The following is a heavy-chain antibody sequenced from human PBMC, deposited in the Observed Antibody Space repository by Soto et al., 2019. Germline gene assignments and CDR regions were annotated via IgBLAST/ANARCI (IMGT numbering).Heavy chain of an antibody. V-gene: IGHV3-23*01. CDR1: GFTFSSYA. J-gene: IGHJ4*02. CDR2: ISGSGGST. D-gene: IGHD6-19*01. Sequence: PGGSLRLSCAASGFTFSSYAMSWVRQAQGKGLEWVSAISGSGGSTYYADSVKGRFTISRDNSKNTLYLQMNSLRAEDTAVYYCAKARFRDSSMFLLDYWGQGTLVTVSS. CDR3: AKARFRDSSMFLLDY.